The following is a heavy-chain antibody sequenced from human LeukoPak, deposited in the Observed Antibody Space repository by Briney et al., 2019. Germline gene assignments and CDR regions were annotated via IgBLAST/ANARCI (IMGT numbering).Heavy chain of an antibody. Sequence: KPSETLSLTCTVSGGSISSYYWCWIRQPPGKGLEWIGYIYYSRSTNYNLSLKSRVTISVDTSKNQFSLKLSSVTAADTAVYYCARSPGYYFDYWGQGTLVTVSS. CDR2: IYYSRST. CDR3: ARSPGYYFDY. CDR1: GGSISSYY. V-gene: IGHV4-59*08. J-gene: IGHJ4*02.